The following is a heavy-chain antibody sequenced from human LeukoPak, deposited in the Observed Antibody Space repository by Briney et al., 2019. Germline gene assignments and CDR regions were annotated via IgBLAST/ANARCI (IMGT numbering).Heavy chain of an antibody. D-gene: IGHD1-7*01. CDR2: INHSGST. V-gene: IGHV4-34*01. CDR1: GGSFSGYY. Sequence: SETLSLTCAVYGGSFSGYYWSWIRQPPGKGLEWIGEINHSGSTNYNPSLKSRVTISVDTSKNQFSLKLSSVTAADTAVYYCAYSWNYFSLPDYWGQGTLVTVSS. CDR3: AYSWNYFSLPDY. J-gene: IGHJ4*02.